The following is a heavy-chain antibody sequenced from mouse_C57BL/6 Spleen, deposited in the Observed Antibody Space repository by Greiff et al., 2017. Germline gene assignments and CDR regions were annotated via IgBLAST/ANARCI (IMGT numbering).Heavy chain of an antibody. CDR1: GYSITSGYY. CDR3: ARSDGYPPYFDY. J-gene: IGHJ2*01. CDR2: ISYDGSN. V-gene: IGHV3-6*01. Sequence: EVQLVESGPGLVKPSQSLSLTCSVTGYSITSGYYWNWIRQFPGNKLEWMGYISYDGSNNYNPSLKNRISITRDTSKNQFFLKLNSVTTEDTATYYCARSDGYPPYFDYWGQGTTLTVSS. D-gene: IGHD2-3*01.